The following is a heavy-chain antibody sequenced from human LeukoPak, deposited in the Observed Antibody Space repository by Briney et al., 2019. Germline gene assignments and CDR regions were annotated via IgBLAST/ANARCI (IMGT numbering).Heavy chain of an antibody. V-gene: IGHV4-59*01. CDR3: ARDRDYYDSSGYVAFDI. D-gene: IGHD3-22*01. Sequence: PSETLSLTCTVSGGSISSYYWSWIRQPPGKGLEWIGSLYHSGSTYYNPSLKSRVTISVDTSKNQFSLKLSSVTAADTAVYYCARDRDYYDSSGYVAFDIWGQGTMVTVSS. CDR2: LYHSGST. J-gene: IGHJ3*02. CDR1: GGSISSYY.